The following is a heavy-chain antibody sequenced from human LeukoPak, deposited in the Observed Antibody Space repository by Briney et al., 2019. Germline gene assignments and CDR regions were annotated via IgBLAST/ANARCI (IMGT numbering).Heavy chain of an antibody. CDR1: GGTFSSYA. D-gene: IGHD5-24*01. V-gene: IGHV1-69*01. Sequence: SVKVTCKASGGTFSSYAISWVRQAPGQGLEWMGGIIPIFGTANYAQKFQGRVTITADESTSTAYMELSSLRSEDTAVYYCARVTEMATIWDYWGQGTLVTVSS. CDR2: IIPIFGTA. CDR3: ARVTEMATIWDY. J-gene: IGHJ4*02.